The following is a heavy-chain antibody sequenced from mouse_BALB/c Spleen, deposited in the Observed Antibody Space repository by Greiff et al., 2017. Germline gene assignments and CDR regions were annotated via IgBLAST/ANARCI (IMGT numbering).Heavy chain of an antibody. CDR3: ATYDYDGRVWSQAAWFAY. V-gene: IGHV3-2*02. Sequence: EVQRVESGPGLVKPSQSLSLTCTVTGYSITSDYAWNWIRQFPGNKLEWMGYISYSGSTSYNPSLKSRISITRDTSKNQFFLQLNSVTTEDTATYYCATYDYDGRVWSQAAWFAYWGQGTLVTVSA. CDR1: GYSITSDYA. D-gene: IGHD2-4*01. CDR2: ISYSGST. J-gene: IGHJ3*01.